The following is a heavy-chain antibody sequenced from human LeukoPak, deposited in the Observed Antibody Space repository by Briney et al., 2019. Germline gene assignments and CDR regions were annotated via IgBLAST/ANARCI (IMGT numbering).Heavy chain of an antibody. Sequence: GSLRLSCAASGFTFSSYAMSWVRQPPGKGLEWIGEINHSGSTNYNPSLKSRVTISVDTSRNQFSLKLSSVTAADTAVYYCARGPPMVPDKYCSGGSCYFGGWFDPWGQGTLVTVSS. D-gene: IGHD2-15*01. V-gene: IGHV4-34*01. CDR2: INHSGST. CDR1: GFTFSSYA. CDR3: ARGPPMVPDKYCSGGSCYFGGWFDP. J-gene: IGHJ5*02.